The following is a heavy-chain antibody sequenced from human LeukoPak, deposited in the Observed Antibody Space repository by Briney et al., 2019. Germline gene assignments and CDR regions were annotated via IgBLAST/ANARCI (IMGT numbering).Heavy chain of an antibody. CDR3: ARDSYGDANFDS. CDR1: GFLVNTNY. D-gene: IGHD4-17*01. CDR2: IYADGNT. J-gene: IGHJ4*02. V-gene: IGHV3-53*01. Sequence: GSLRLSCAASGFLVNTNYMTWVRPAPGRGLEWVSFIYADGNTYYAESVQGRFTISRDISKNAVYLQMNSLRSEDTAVYYCARDSYGDANFDSWGQGTLVTV.